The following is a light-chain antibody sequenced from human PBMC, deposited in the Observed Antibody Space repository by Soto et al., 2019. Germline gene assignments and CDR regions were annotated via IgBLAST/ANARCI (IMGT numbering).Light chain of an antibody. J-gene: IGLJ1*01. Sequence: QSALTQPASVSGSPGQSITISCTGTSSDVGGYNYVAWYQQHPGKAPKILLSEVNKRPSGVSNRFSGSKSGNTASLTISGLQAEDEADYYCRSYTSRTVYVFGTGTKVTVL. CDR3: RSYTSRTVYV. CDR1: SSDVGGYNY. CDR2: EVN. V-gene: IGLV2-14*01.